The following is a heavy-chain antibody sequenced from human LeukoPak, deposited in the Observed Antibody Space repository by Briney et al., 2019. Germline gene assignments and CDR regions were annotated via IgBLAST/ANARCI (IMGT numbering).Heavy chain of an antibody. Sequence: ASVKVSCKASGYTFTSYGISWVRQAPGQGLEWKGWISAYNGNTNYAQKLQGRVTMTTDTSTSTAYMELRSLRSDDTAVYYCARDSELRFLEWLLEKPYYYYGMDVWGQGTTVTVSS. J-gene: IGHJ6*02. V-gene: IGHV1-18*01. CDR1: GYTFTSYG. CDR3: ARDSELRFLEWLLEKPYYYYGMDV. D-gene: IGHD3-3*01. CDR2: ISAYNGNT.